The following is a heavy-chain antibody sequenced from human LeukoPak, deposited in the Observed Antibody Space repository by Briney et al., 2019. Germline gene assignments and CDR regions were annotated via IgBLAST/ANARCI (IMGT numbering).Heavy chain of an antibody. CDR1: GYTVTSYA. J-gene: IGHJ4*02. V-gene: IGHV7-4-1*02. CDR3: ARVVRGSSGYRYYFDH. Sequence: ASVKVSCKASGYTVTSYAMNWVRQAPGQGLEWMGWINTNTGNPTYAQGFTGRFVFSLDTSVSTAYLQISSLKAEDTAVYYCARVVRGSSGYRYYFDHWGQGTLVTVSS. D-gene: IGHD3-22*01. CDR2: INTNTGNP.